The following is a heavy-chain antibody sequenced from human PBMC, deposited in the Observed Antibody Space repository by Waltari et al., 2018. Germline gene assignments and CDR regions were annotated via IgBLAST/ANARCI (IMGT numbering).Heavy chain of an antibody. J-gene: IGHJ4*02. CDR2: IYYSGST. V-gene: IGHV4-39*07. D-gene: IGHD3-10*01. CDR3: ARAQTYYGSGSYIFDY. Sequence: QLQLQESGPGLVKPSETLSLTCTVSGGSISSSSYYWGWIRQPPGKGLEWIGGIYYSGSTYYHPSLKSRVTISVDTSKNQFSLKLSSVTAADTAVYYCARAQTYYGSGSYIFDYWGQGTLVTVSS. CDR1: GGSISSSSYY.